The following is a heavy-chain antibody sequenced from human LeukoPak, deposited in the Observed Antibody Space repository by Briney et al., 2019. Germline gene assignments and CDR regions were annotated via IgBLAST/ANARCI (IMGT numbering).Heavy chain of an antibody. Sequence: GGSLRLSCAASGFTFSSYAMHWVRQAPGKGLEWVAVISYDGSNKYYAGSVKGRFTISRDNSKNTLYLQMNSLRAEDTAVYYCAREMMYDYGDYFDYWGQGTLVTVSS. V-gene: IGHV3-30-3*01. CDR3: AREMMYDYGDYFDY. J-gene: IGHJ4*02. CDR1: GFTFSSYA. D-gene: IGHD4-17*01. CDR2: ISYDGSNK.